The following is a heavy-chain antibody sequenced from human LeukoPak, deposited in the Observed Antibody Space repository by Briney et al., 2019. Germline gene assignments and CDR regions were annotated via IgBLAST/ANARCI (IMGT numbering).Heavy chain of an antibody. J-gene: IGHJ4*02. CDR3: ARGRDLLTGNYYGY. CDR1: GFTFSSYA. D-gene: IGHD3-9*01. CDR2: ISYDGSNK. V-gene: IGHV3-30-3*01. Sequence: PGGSLRLSSAASGFTFSSYAMNWVRQAPGKGLEWVAVISYDGSNKHYADSVKGRFTISRDNSKNTLYLQMNGLRTEDTAVFYCARGRDLLTGNYYGYWGQGTLVTVSS.